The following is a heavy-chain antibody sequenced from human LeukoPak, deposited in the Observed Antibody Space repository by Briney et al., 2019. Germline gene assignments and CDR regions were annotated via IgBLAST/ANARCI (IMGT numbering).Heavy chain of an antibody. V-gene: IGHV3-7*01. CDR2: INRDGSGK. CDR1: GLTFINYW. CDR3: ARVEYSGNGNLY. D-gene: IGHD1-26*01. Sequence: GGSLRLSCVGSGLTFINYWMTWVRQVPGKGLEWVANINRDGSGKYYLPSVRGRFTISKDDAKDSLYLQMDSLRPEDTAIYYCARVEYSGNGNLYWGQGTLVTVSS. J-gene: IGHJ4*02.